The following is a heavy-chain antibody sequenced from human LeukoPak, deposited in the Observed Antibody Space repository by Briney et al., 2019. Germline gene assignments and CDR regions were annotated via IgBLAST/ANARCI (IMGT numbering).Heavy chain of an antibody. CDR1: GDNVSSNFAA. V-gene: IGHV6-1*01. Sequence: SQTLSLTCAISGDNVSSNFAAWNWIRQSPSRGLEWLGRTYYRSKWYNDYAVSVKSRITINPDTSKNQLSLQLKSVTPDDTAVYYCAREVIHSSSSFDYWGQGTLVTVSS. J-gene: IGHJ4*02. CDR2: TYYRSKWYN. CDR3: AREVIHSSSSFDY. D-gene: IGHD6-6*01.